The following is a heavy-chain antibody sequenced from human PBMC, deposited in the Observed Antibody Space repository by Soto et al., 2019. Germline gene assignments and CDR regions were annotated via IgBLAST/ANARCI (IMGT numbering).Heavy chain of an antibody. CDR1: GYTFTSYY. CDR2: INPSGVST. J-gene: IGHJ4*02. D-gene: IGHD3-22*01. V-gene: IGHV1-46*03. Sequence: ASVKVSFKASGYTFTSYYMHWLRQSPGQGLEWMGIINPSGVSTSYAQKFHGRVTMTRDTSTSTVYMHLSTRRSEDTALYYFARTTYYYDSSGYYWFDYWGQGTLVTVSS. CDR3: ARTTYYYDSSGYYWFDY.